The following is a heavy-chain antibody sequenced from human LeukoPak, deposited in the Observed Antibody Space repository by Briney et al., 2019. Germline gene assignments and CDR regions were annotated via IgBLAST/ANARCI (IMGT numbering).Heavy chain of an antibody. CDR2: ISSSSSYI. Sequence: PGGSLRLSCAASGFTLSSYSMNWVRQAPGKGLEWVSSISSSSSYIYYADSVKGRFTISRDNAKNSLYLQMNSLRAEDTAVYYCARGLDGYCSSTSCYDWGWFDPWGQGTLVTVSS. V-gene: IGHV3-21*01. J-gene: IGHJ5*02. CDR1: GFTLSSYS. CDR3: ARGLDGYCSSTSCYDWGWFDP. D-gene: IGHD2-2*01.